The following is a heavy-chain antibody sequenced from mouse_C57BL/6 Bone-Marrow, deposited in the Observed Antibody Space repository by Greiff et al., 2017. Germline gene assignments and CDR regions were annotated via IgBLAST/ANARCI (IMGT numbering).Heavy chain of an antibody. Sequence: QVQLQQPGAELVRPGTSVKLSCKASGYTFTSYWMHWVKQRPGQGLEWIGVIDPSDSYTNYNQKFKGKATLTADTSSSTAYMQLSSLTSEDSAVYDCARVLGYAMDYWGQGTSVTVSS. CDR1: GYTFTSYW. V-gene: IGHV1-59*01. CDR2: IDPSDSYT. J-gene: IGHJ4*01. D-gene: IGHD3-1*01. CDR3: ARVLGYAMDY.